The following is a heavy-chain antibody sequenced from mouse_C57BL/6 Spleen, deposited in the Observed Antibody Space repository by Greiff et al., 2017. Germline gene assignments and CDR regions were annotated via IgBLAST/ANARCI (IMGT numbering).Heavy chain of an antibody. CDR1: GYTFTDHT. J-gene: IGHJ2*01. V-gene: IGHV1-78*01. CDR2: IYPRDGST. Sequence: VKLMESDAELVKPGASVKISCKVSGYTFTDHTIHWMKQRPEQGLEWIGYIYPRDGSTKYNEKFKGKATLTADKSSSTAYMQLNSLTSEDSAVXFCARREVYYGSRNFDYWGQGTTLTVAS. D-gene: IGHD1-1*01. CDR3: ARREVYYGSRNFDY.